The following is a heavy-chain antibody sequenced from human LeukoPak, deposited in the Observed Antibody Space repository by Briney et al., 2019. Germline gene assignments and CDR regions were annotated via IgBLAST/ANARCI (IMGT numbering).Heavy chain of an antibody. CDR3: ARTIAAAGYYFDY. D-gene: IGHD6-13*01. CDR2: FYYSGST. CDR1: GASISTSSFY. Sequence: PSEPLSLPCTVSGASISTSSFYWGWIRQPPGQGLAWIESFYYSGSTYYNPSLKSRVTRSVDTSKNQFSLKLSSVTAADTAVYYCARTIAAAGYYFDYWGQGTLVTVSS. J-gene: IGHJ4*02. V-gene: IGHV4-39*07.